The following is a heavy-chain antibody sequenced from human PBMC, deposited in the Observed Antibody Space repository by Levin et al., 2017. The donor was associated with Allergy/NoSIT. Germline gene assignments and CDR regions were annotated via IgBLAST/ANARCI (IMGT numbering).Heavy chain of an antibody. CDR3: AKDLSSGWHPDY. J-gene: IGHJ4*02. CDR1: GFTFNNYA. Sequence: GGSLRLSCAASGFTFNNYAMSWVRQAPGKGLEWVSAISGSGDNTYYANSVKGRFTISRDNSKNTLSLQMNSLRAEDTAVYYCAKDLSSGWHPDYWGQGTLVTVSS. D-gene: IGHD6-25*01. V-gene: IGHV3-23*01. CDR2: ISGSGDNT.